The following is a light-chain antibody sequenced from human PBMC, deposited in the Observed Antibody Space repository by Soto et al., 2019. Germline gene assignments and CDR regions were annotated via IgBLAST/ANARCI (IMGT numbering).Light chain of an antibody. Sequence: QPVLTQPPSASGTPGQRVTISCSGSSSNIGRNYVYWYQQPPGTAPKLLIHTNNQRPSGVPDRFSGSKSGTSASLAISGLRSEDEADYYCATWDDSLSGWVFGGGTKVTVL. V-gene: IGLV1-47*02. CDR3: ATWDDSLSGWV. CDR2: TNN. CDR1: SSNIGRNY. J-gene: IGLJ3*02.